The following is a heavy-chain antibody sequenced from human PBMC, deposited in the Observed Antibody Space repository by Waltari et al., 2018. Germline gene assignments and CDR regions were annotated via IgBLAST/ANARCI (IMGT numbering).Heavy chain of an antibody. CDR1: GGTFSSYA. D-gene: IGHD6-13*01. J-gene: IGHJ4*02. Sequence: VQLVQSGAEVKKPGSSVKVSCKASGGTFSSYAISWVRQAPGQGLEGMGGISPILGTARDVQKFQGRGTITADESTSTAYMELSSLRSEDTAVYYCARDTAQQLTGSGGWGQGTLVTVSS. V-gene: IGHV1-69*13. CDR2: ISPILGTA. CDR3: ARDTAQQLTGSGG.